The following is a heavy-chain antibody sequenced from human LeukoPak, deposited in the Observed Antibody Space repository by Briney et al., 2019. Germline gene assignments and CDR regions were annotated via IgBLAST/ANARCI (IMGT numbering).Heavy chain of an antibody. Sequence: SETLSLTCTVSGGSISSGGYYWSWIRQHPGKGLEWIGYIYYSGSTYYTPSLKSRVVISVDTSKNQFSLKLSSVTAADTAVYYCARITMIVVVIDYWGQGTLVTVSS. J-gene: IGHJ4*02. CDR2: IYYSGST. V-gene: IGHV4-30-4*08. CDR1: GGSISSGGYY. CDR3: ARITMIVVVIDY. D-gene: IGHD3-22*01.